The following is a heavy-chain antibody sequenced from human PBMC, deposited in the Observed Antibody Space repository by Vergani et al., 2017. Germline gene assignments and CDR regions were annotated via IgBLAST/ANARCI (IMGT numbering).Heavy chain of an antibody. V-gene: IGHV3-21*01. CDR1: GFTFSSYA. D-gene: IGHD1-26*01. J-gene: IGHJ4*02. CDR2: ISSSSSYI. Sequence: EVQLLESGGGLVQPGGSLRLSCAASGFTFSSYAMSWVRQAPGKGLEWVSSISSSSSYIYYADSVKGRFTISRDNAKNSLYLQMNSLRAEDTAVYYCARDHRGARDYWGQGTLVTVSS. CDR3: ARDHRGARDY.